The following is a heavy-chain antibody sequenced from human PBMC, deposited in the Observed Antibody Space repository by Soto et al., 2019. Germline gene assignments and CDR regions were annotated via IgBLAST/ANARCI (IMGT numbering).Heavy chain of an antibody. CDR2: MYYSGGT. CDR1: GGSISNYY. CDR3: ARESMYYYYSMDV. D-gene: IGHD6-6*01. Sequence: QVQLQESGPGLVKPSETLSLTCTVSGGSISNYYWSWIRQPPGKGLEWIGYMYYSGGTKYNPSLESRVSKSVNTSKNQFLLKLSSVTAADAAVYYFARESMYYYYSMDVWGQGTTVTV. J-gene: IGHJ6*02. V-gene: IGHV4-59*01.